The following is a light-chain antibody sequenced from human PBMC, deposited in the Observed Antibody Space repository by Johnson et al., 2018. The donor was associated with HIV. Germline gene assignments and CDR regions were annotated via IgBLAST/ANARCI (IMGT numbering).Light chain of an antibody. Sequence: QAVLTQPPSVSAAPGQNVNISCSGCSSNIGTNYVSWYQQFPGTAPELLLYEPHKRPSGIPAGFSDSPSGTSATLAINSLSTGAQAEYYCGTWDSSLSAAPYVFGTGTKVTVL. CDR3: GTWDSSLSAAPYV. J-gene: IGLJ1*01. V-gene: IGLV1-51*02. CDR1: SSNIGTNY. CDR2: EPH.